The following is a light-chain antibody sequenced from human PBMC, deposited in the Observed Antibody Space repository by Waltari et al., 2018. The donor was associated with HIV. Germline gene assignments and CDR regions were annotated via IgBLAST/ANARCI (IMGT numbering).Light chain of an antibody. CDR1: RSILHSSDNRNY. V-gene: IGKV4-1*01. Sequence: DIVMTQSPDSLPVSLGERATINCTSSRSILHSSDNRNYLAWYQQKPRQSPKLLISWASTRESGVPDRFSGSGSGTAFTLTITRLQAEDVAVYHCQQYFRIPPTFGGGTKVEIK. J-gene: IGKJ4*01. CDR2: WAS. CDR3: QQYFRIPPT.